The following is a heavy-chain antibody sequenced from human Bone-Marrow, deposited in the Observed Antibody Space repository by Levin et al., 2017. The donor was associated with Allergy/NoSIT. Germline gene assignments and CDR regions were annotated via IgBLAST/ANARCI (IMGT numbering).Heavy chain of an antibody. V-gene: IGHV3-23*01. Sequence: GESLKISCGASGFTFDTFTMSWVRQGPGRGLEWLADISGSGGRTYYADSVKGRFSISRDNSKNIVYLQMNSLRGEDTAVYYSAKNLGADEGDDILTGLFDYWGQGTLVTVSS. D-gene: IGHD3-9*01. CDR3: AKNLGADEGDDILTGLFDY. CDR1: GFTFDTFT. J-gene: IGHJ4*02. CDR2: ISGSGGRT.